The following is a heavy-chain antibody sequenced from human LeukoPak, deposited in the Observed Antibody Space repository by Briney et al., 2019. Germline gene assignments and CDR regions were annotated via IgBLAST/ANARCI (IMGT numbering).Heavy chain of an antibody. V-gene: IGHV3-20*01. Sequence: GGSLRLSCAASGFTFDDYGMSWVRQAPGKGLEWVPGINWNGGSTGYADSVKGRFTISRDNAKNSLYLQMNSLRAEDTALYHCARGVVPAALYWYFDLWGRGTLVTVSS. D-gene: IGHD2-2*01. CDR1: GFTFDDYG. CDR3: ARGVVPAALYWYFDL. J-gene: IGHJ2*01. CDR2: INWNGGST.